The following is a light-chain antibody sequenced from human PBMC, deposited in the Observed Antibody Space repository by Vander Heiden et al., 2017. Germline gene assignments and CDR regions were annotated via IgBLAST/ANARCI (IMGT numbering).Light chain of an antibody. CDR2: EFT. CDR1: SHDICDFNY. V-gene: IGLV2-14*01. J-gene: IGLJ1*01. CDR3: CSYRGSHAYV. Sequence: QSGLSQPASVSGSPGQSITLSCTGTSHDICDFNYVSWYQHHPYNAPKLIIYEFTYRPSGVSNRFSGSKSGSTASLTISGLQPEDEADFYCCSYRGSHAYVFGTGTKVTVL.